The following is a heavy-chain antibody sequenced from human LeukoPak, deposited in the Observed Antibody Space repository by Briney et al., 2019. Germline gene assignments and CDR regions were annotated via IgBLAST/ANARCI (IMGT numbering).Heavy chain of an antibody. Sequence: SETLSLTCTVSGGSISSGDYYWSWIRQPPGKGLEWIGYIYYSGSTYYNPSLKSRVTISVDTSKNQFSLKLSSVTAADTAVYYCARDEGPEQPYNWFDPWGQGTLVTVSS. CDR1: GGSISSGDYY. D-gene: IGHD6-13*01. CDR2: IYYSGST. V-gene: IGHV4-30-4*01. CDR3: ARDEGPEQPYNWFDP. J-gene: IGHJ5*02.